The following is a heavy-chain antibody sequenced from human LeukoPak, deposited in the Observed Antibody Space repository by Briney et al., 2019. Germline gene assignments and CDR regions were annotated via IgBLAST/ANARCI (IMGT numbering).Heavy chain of an antibody. CDR2: INHSGST. CDR1: GGSFSGYY. J-gene: IGHJ4*02. CDR3: ARGYITGTRAPGY. V-gene: IGHV4-34*01. D-gene: IGHD1-20*01. Sequence: SSETLSLTCAVYGGSFSGYYWSWIRQPPGKGLEWIGEINHSGSTNYNPSLKSRVTISVDTSKNQFSLKMSSVTAADTAVYYCARGYITGTRAPGYWGQGTLVTVSS.